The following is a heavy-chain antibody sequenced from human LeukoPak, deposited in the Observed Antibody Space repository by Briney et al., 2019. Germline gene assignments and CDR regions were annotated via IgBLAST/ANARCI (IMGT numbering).Heavy chain of an antibody. D-gene: IGHD3-10*01. J-gene: IGHJ6*03. V-gene: IGHV3-9*01. CDR3: AKDYVGSGSLNYYMDV. Sequence: GGSLRLSCAASVFTLDKNAMHCVRHSPGKRLEWVSGISWNSRSIAYADSVKGRFTISRDNAKKSLYLEMNSLRSEDTALYYCAKDYVGSGSLNYYMDVWGKGTTVTVSS. CDR2: ISWNSRSI. CDR1: VFTLDKNA.